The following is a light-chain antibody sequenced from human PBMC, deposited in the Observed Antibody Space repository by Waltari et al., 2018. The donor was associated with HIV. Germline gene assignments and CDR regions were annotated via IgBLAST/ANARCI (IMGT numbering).Light chain of an antibody. CDR2: GKS. J-gene: IGLJ2*01. V-gene: IGLV3-19*01. Sequence: SSELTQDPAVSVALGQTVRITCQGDSLRTYYAAWYQQMPGRVPVLVVYGKSNRPSGTPDRFSGTTSGNTASLTITVAQAEYEAEYFCYSRDSSGIHVIFGGGTKLTVL. CDR1: SLRTYY. CDR3: YSRDSSGIHVI.